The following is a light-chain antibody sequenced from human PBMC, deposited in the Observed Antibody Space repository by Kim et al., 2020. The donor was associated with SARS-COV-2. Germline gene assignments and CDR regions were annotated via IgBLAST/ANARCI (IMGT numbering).Light chain of an antibody. CDR1: DSNVGRSF. J-gene: IGLJ3*02. CDR2: NEN. Sequence: GQRFTDCCCGSDSNVGRSFVNWYQQPPGTAPKSFIYNENQRPAGVPDRFSGSRSGTSASLAISGLQSEDEADYYCATWDVTLNGWVFGGGTKLTVL. CDR3: ATWDVTLNGWV. V-gene: IGLV1-44*01.